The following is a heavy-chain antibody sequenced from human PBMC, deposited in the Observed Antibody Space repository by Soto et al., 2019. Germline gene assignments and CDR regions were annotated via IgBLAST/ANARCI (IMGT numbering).Heavy chain of an antibody. J-gene: IGHJ4*02. CDR2: ISGSGGST. CDR1: GFTFSSYA. D-gene: IGHD4-17*01. V-gene: IGHV3-23*01. Sequence: EVQLLESGGGLVQPGGSLRLSCAASGFTFSSYAMSWVRQAPGKGLEWVSAISGSGGSTYYADSVKGRFTISRDNSKNTLYLQMNSLRAEDTAVYYCAKGIRKDYGDHQHYGYCGQGTLVTVSS. CDR3: AKGIRKDYGDHQHYGY.